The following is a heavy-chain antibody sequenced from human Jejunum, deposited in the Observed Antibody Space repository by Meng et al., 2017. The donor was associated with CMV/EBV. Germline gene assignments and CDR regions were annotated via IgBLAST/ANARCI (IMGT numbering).Heavy chain of an antibody. D-gene: IGHD3-10*01. J-gene: IGHJ4*02. CDR1: SNTFA. Sequence: SNTFAWNWIRQSPSRGLEYLGRTYYRSKWYNDYAVSVKGRIVINPDTSKNQFSLQLNSVTPEDTAVYYCARDYYGSGTYSYLFDYWGQGTLVTVSS. V-gene: IGHV6-1*01. CDR2: TYYRSKWYN. CDR3: ARDYYGSGTYSYLFDY.